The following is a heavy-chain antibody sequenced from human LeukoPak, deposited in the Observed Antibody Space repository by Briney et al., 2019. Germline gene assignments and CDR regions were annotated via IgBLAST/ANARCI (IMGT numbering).Heavy chain of an antibody. V-gene: IGHV4-4*07. CDR3: ASSWELLGDYFDY. J-gene: IGHJ4*02. D-gene: IGHD1-26*01. CDR1: GGSISSYY. CDR2: IYTSGST. Sequence: SEILSLTCTVSGGSISSYYWSWIRQPAGQGLEWIGRIYTSGSTNYNPSLKSRVTMSVDTSKNQFSLKLSSVTAADTAVYYCASSWELLGDYFDYWGQGTLVTVSS.